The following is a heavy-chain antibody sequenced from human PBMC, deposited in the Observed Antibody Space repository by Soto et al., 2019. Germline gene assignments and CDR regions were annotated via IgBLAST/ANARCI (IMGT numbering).Heavy chain of an antibody. CDR3: ARDRITPAGTHYGMDV. V-gene: IGHV3-30*03. Sequence: GGSLRLSCAASGFTFSSYGMHWVRQAPGKGLEWVVVISYDGSNKYYADSVKGRFTISRDNSKNTLYLQMNSLRAEDTAVYYCARDRITPAGTHYGMDVWGQGTTVTVSS. D-gene: IGHD6-13*01. CDR1: GFTFSSYG. CDR2: ISYDGSNK. J-gene: IGHJ6*02.